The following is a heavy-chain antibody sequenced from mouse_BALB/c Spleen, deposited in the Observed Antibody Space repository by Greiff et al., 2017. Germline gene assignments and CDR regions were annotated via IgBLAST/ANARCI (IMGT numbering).Heavy chain of an antibody. CDR1: GYSITSDYA. J-gene: IGHJ3*01. D-gene: IGHD1-1*01. CDR3: ARKGLLRAWFAY. V-gene: IGHV3-2*02. Sequence: EVKLVESGPGLVKPSQSLSLTCTVTGYSITSDYAWTWIRQFPGNKLEWLGYISYSGSTSYNPSLKSRISITRDTSKNQFFLQLNSVTTEDTATYYCARKGLLRAWFAYWGQGTLVTVSA. CDR2: ISYSGST.